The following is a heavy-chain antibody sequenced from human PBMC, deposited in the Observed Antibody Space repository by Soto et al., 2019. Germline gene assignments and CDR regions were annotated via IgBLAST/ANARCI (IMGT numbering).Heavy chain of an antibody. Sequence: QVQLVQSGAEVKKPGSSVKVSCKASGGTFSSYAISWVRQAPGQGLEWMGGIIPIFGTANYAQKFQVRVTINEDESTSTAYMELSSLRSEDTAVYYCARSGIAAAGTAGGWFDPWGQGNLVTVSS. CDR3: ARSGIAAAGTAGGWFDP. D-gene: IGHD6-13*01. J-gene: IGHJ5*02. CDR2: IIPIFGTA. CDR1: GGTFSSYA. V-gene: IGHV1-69*01.